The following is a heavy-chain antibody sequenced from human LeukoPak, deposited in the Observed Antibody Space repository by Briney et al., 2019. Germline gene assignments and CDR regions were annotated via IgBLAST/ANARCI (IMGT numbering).Heavy chain of an antibody. D-gene: IGHD4-11*01. J-gene: IGHJ6*03. CDR3: ASSMTTVTYYYYYYYMDV. CDR1: GGTFSSYA. V-gene: IGHV1-69*06. CDR2: IIPIFGTA. Sequence: SVKVSCKASGGTFSSYAISWVRQAPGQGLEWMGGIIPIFGTANYAQKFQGRVTIAADKSTSTAYMELSSLRSEDTAVYYCASSMTTVTYYYYYYYMDVWGKGTTVTVSS.